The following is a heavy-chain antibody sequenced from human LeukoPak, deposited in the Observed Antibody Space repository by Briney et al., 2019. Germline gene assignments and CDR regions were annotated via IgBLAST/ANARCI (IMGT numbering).Heavy chain of an antibody. J-gene: IGHJ4*02. Sequence: PSQTLSLTCTVSGGSISSGGYYWSWIRQPPGKGLEWIGEINHSGSTNYNPSLKSRVTISVDTSKNQFSLKLSSVTAADTAVYYCAATSIVGAAPPGGEFDYWGQGTLVTVSS. CDR2: INHSGST. D-gene: IGHD1-26*01. CDR3: AATSIVGAAPPGGEFDY. V-gene: IGHV4-30-2*01. CDR1: GGSISSGGYY.